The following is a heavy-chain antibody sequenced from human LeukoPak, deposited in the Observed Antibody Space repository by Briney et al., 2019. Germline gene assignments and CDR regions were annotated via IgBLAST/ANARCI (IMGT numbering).Heavy chain of an antibody. Sequence: ASVKVSCKASGYTFTSYYMHWVRQAPGQGLEWMGIINPSGGSTSYAQKFQGRVTMTRDMSTSTVYMELSSLRSEDTAVYYCARVVDSSGHYRYYFDYWGQGTLVTVSS. V-gene: IGHV1-46*01. CDR3: ARVVDSSGHYRYYFDY. CDR1: GYTFTSYY. CDR2: INPSGGST. J-gene: IGHJ4*02. D-gene: IGHD3-22*01.